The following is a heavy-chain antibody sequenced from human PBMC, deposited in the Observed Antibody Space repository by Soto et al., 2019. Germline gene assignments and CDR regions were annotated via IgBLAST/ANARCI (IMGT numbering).Heavy chain of an antibody. V-gene: IGHV4-34*01. Sequence: SETLPLTGAVYGGSFSGYYWSWIRQPPGKGLEWIGEINHSGTTNYNRSVKSRVAISVDASKNQFSLTLSSVTAAGPAVYYCARPSKWLPYYYYGMDVWGQGTTFTVSS. J-gene: IGHJ6*02. CDR2: INHSGTT. CDR3: ARPSKWLPYYYYGMDV. D-gene: IGHD5-12*01. CDR1: GGSFSGYY.